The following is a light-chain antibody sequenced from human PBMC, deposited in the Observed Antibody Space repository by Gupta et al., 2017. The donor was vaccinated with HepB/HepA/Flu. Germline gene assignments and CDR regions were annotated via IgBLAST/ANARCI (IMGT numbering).Light chain of an antibody. CDR3: QQRSNWHPWT. V-gene: IGKV3-11*01. CDR1: QSVSSY. CDR2: DAS. J-gene: IGKJ1*01. Sequence: EIVLTQSPATLSLSPGERATLSCRASQSVSSYLAWYQQKPGQAPRLLIYDASNRATGIPARCSGSGSGTDFTLTISSLEPEDFAVYYCQQRSNWHPWTFGQGTKVEIK.